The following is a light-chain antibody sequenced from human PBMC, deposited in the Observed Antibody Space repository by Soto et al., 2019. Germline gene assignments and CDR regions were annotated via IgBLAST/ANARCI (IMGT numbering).Light chain of an antibody. CDR3: QQCYMGWT. CDR2: DAS. Sequence: SSVGDRVTITCRASQTISTWMAWYQHQPGKAPKLLIYDASTLESGVPSRFSGTGSGTEFAFSITSLQPEDFGTEYCQQCYMGWTFGQGTKVDIK. CDR1: QTISTW. V-gene: IGKV1-5*01. J-gene: IGKJ1*01.